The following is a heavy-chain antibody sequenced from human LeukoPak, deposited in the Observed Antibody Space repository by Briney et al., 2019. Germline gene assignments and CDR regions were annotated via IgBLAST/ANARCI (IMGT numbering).Heavy chain of an antibody. CDR2: FDPEDGET. CDR1: GYTLTELS. D-gene: IGHD3-22*01. Sequence: ASVKVSCKVSGYTLTELSMHWVRQAPGKGLGWMGGFDPEDGETIYAQKFQGRVTMTEDTSTDTAYMELSSLRSEDTAVYYCATPGRYYYDSSGYYYYDYWGQGTLVTVSS. V-gene: IGHV1-24*01. CDR3: ATPGRYYYDSSGYYYYDY. J-gene: IGHJ4*02.